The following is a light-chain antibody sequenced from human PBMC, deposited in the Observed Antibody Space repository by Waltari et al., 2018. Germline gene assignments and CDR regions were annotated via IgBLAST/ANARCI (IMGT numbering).Light chain of an antibody. CDR1: SLSTYY. V-gene: IGLV3-19*01. Sequence: SSELTPDPAVSVALGQPVRITCQGDSLSTYYVSWFHQKPGQATALVIYGKNNRPSGIPDRFSASSSGSTASLTIIGAQAEDDADYYCHSRDSSGDVVIGGGTKLTVV. CDR3: HSRDSSGDVV. J-gene: IGLJ2*01. CDR2: GKN.